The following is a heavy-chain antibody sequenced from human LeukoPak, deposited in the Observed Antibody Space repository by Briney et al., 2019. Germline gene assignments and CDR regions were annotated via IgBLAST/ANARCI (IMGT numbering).Heavy chain of an antibody. J-gene: IGHJ4*02. V-gene: IGHV1-2*02. D-gene: IGHD2-2*01. Sequence: GASVKVSCKASGYTFTDYYMHWVRQAPGQGLEWMGWINPNSGGTDYAQKFQGRVTMTRGTSITTAYMELSRLRSDDTAVYYCARGGRYCSSTSCYFDYWGQGTLVTVSS. CDR2: INPNSGGT. CDR3: ARGGRYCSSTSCYFDY. CDR1: GYTFTDYY.